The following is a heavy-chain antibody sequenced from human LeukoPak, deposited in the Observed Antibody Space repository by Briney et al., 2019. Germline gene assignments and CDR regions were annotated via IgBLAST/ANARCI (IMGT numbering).Heavy chain of an antibody. D-gene: IGHD3-10*01. V-gene: IGHV3-48*04. J-gene: IGHJ4*02. CDR2: NSRSSSNI. Sequence: GGSLRLSCAASGFTFSSYGMNWVRQAPGKGLEWVSYNSRSSSNIYYADSVKGRFTISRDNAKNSLYLQMNSLRAEDTAVYYCARDTTMVRGVLAEFDYWGQGTLVTVSS. CDR3: ARDTTMVRGVLAEFDY. CDR1: GFTFSSYG.